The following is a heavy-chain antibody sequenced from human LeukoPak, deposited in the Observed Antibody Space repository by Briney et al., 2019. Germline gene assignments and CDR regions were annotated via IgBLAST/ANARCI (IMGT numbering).Heavy chain of an antibody. V-gene: IGHV3-48*03. D-gene: IGHD3-9*01. Sequence: GGSLSLSCAASGFTFSSYEMNWVRQAPGKGLEWVLYISNSGSTIYYADSVKGRFTLSRDNAKNSLYLQMNSLRAEDTAVYYCASTYYDILTGYHRPYYFDYWGQGTLVTVSS. CDR1: GFTFSSYE. CDR2: ISNSGSTI. CDR3: ASTYYDILTGYHRPYYFDY. J-gene: IGHJ4*02.